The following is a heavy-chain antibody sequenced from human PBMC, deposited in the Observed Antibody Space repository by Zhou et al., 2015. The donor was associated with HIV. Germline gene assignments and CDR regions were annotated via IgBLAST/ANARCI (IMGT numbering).Heavy chain of an antibody. CDR1: GGTFSGSD. CDR2: IIPIFGTA. Sequence: LVQSGTEVRKPGSSVNVSCKASGGTFSGSDISWVRQAPGQGLEWMGGIIPIFGTANYAQKFQGRVTFTADKSTSTAYMELSSLRSEDTAVYYCARDPSYYDSSGLSADAFDIWGQGTMVTVSS. CDR3: ARDPSYYDSSGLSADAFDI. J-gene: IGHJ3*02. D-gene: IGHD3-22*01. V-gene: IGHV1-69*06.